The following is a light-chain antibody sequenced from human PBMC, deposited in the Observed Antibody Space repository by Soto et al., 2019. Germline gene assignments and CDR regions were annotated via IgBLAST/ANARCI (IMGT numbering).Light chain of an antibody. J-gene: IGLJ2*01. V-gene: IGLV2-14*01. CDR2: EVS. Sequence: QSALTQPASVSGSPGQSITISCTGTNSDVGGSRYVSWYQHHPDKAPKLIIYEVSNRPSGISNRFSASKSGNTASLTISGLQAEDEADYYCSSYSSITTLLFGGGTKLTVL. CDR3: SSYSSITTLL. CDR1: NSDVGGSRY.